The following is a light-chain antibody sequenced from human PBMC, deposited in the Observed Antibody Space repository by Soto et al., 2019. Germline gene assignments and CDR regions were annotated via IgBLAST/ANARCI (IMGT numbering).Light chain of an antibody. V-gene: IGKV3-20*01. CDR1: QSVSSSY. J-gene: IGKJ1*01. CDR2: GAS. CDR3: QQYGSSPRT. Sequence: EIVLTQSPGTLSLSPGERATLSCRASQSVSSSYLAWYHQKPGQAPRLLIYGASNRATGIPDMFSGSGSGTDFTLTISRLEPEDFAVYYCQQYGSSPRTFGQGTKVEIK.